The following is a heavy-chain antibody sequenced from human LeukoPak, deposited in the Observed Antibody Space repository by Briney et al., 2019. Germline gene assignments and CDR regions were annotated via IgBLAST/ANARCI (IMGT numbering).Heavy chain of an antibody. V-gene: IGHV3-30*02. Sequence: QPGGSLRLSCAASGFTFSSYGMHWVRQAPGKGLEWVAFIRYDGSNKYYADSVKGRFTISRDNPKNTLYLQMNSLRAEDTAVYYCAKVNYYYYYMDVWGKGTTVTISS. CDR1: GFTFSSYG. CDR2: IRYDGSNK. J-gene: IGHJ6*03. CDR3: AKVNYYYYYMDV.